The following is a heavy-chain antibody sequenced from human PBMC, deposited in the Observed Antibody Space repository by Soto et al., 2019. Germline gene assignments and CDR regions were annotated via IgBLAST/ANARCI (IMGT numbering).Heavy chain of an antibody. CDR3: ARGRFGEDDFDY. Sequence: SVKVSCKASGCTFSSYSISWVRQAPGQGLEWMGGIIPIFGTANYAQKFQGRVTITADESTSTAYMELSSLRSEDTAVYYCARGRFGEDDFDYWGQGTLVTVSS. V-gene: IGHV1-69*13. D-gene: IGHD3-10*01. J-gene: IGHJ4*02. CDR1: GCTFSSYS. CDR2: IIPIFGTA.